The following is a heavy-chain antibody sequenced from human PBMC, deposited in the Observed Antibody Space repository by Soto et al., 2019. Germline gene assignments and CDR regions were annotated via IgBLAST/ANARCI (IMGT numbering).Heavy chain of an antibody. CDR3: SSGLLYSRGWPEGYFDY. Sequence: GASVKVSCKASGYTFTSYGISWVRQAPGQGLEWMGWISAYNGNTNYAQKLQGRVTITTDTSPSTAYMLLRSLRSDDTAVYYCSSGLLYSRGWPEGYFDYWGQGTLVTVSS. V-gene: IGHV1-18*04. CDR2: ISAYNGNT. D-gene: IGHD6-19*01. J-gene: IGHJ4*02. CDR1: GYTFTSYG.